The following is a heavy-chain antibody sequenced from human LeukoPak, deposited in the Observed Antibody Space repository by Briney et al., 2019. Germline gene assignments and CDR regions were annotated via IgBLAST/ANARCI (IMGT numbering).Heavy chain of an antibody. CDR2: ISGSGSSI. V-gene: IGHV3-48*03. D-gene: IGHD2-2*01. Sequence: PGGSLRLSCVVSGFTFSSYEMNWVRQAPGKGLEWLSHISGSGSSIQYADSVKGRFTISRDNAKNSLYLQMNSLRAEDTAVCYCARQYALAFDYWGQGTLLTVSS. CDR3: ARQYALAFDY. CDR1: GFTFSSYE. J-gene: IGHJ4*02.